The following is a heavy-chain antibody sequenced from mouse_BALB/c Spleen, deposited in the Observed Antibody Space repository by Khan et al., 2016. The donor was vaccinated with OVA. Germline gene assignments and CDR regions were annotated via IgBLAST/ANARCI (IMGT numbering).Heavy chain of an antibody. CDR2: ISTYYGDV. CDR1: GYTFTDFT. V-gene: IGHV1S137*01. J-gene: IGHJ3*01. CDR3: TRGGGGNRFAY. Sequence: QVQLKESGAELVRPGVSVKISCQGSGYTFTDFTMHWVKQSHAKSLEWIGVISTYYGDVTYDQKFKGKATMTVDKSSSTAYMELARLTSEDSAILYYTRGGGGNRFAYWGQGTLVTVSA.